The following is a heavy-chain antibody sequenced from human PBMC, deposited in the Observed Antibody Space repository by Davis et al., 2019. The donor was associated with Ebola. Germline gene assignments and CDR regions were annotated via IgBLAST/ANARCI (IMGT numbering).Heavy chain of an antibody. J-gene: IGHJ4*02. V-gene: IGHV1-18*01. D-gene: IGHD2-2*01. CDR3: ARAGYCTSTSCSAGWVFDY. Sequence: ASVKVSCKASGYTFTNYGLIWVRQAPGQGLEWMGWISAYNGNTNYPQKLQGRVTMTTDTSTSTAYMELRSLRSDDTAVYYCARAGYCTSTSCSAGWVFDYWGQGTLVTVSS. CDR2: ISAYNGNT. CDR1: GYTFTNYG.